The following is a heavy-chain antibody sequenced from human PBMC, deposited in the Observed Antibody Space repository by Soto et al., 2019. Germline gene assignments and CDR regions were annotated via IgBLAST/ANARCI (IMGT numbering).Heavy chain of an antibody. CDR1: GGSFISGDYY. J-gene: IGHJ5*02. V-gene: IGHV4-61*08. CDR2: IYYSGNT. D-gene: IGHD5-18*01. CDR3: ARIPVDTSMIYWLDP. Sequence: KTPEALSLTCTVSGGSFISGDYYWSWILQPPGKGLEWIGYIYYSGNTNYNPSLKSRVIISVDTSKNLFSLKLTSVTAADTAVYYCARIPVDTSMIYWLDPWGQGTLVTVSS.